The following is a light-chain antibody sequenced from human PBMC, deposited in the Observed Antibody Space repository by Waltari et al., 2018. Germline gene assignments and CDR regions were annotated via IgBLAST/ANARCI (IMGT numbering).Light chain of an antibody. CDR2: DVR. V-gene: IGLV2-14*03. J-gene: IGLJ2*01. CDR3: TSYTRGSTF. Sequence: QTALTQPASVSGSPGRSITISCTGTSSDVGDFNYVSWYQQHPGKAPKLMIYDVRNRPSGVSNRFSGSKSGNTASLSISGLQAEDEADYYCTSYTRGSTFFGGGTRLTVL. CDR1: SSDVGDFNY.